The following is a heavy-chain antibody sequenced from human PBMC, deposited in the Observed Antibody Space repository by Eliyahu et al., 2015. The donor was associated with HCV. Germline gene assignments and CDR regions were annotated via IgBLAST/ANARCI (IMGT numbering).Heavy chain of an antibody. J-gene: IGHJ4*02. CDR1: GYTFTNYW. V-gene: IGHV5-10-1*03. CDR2: IDPRDSST. D-gene: IGHD6-19*01. Sequence: EVQLVQSGAEVKKPGESLRISCKGSGYTFTNYWINWVRQMPGKGLEWMGTIDPRDSSTSYSPSFQGHVTISADKSISTAFLQWSRLEVSDSAMYYCSAGSSYDFWGQGTLLTVSS. CDR3: SAGSSYDF.